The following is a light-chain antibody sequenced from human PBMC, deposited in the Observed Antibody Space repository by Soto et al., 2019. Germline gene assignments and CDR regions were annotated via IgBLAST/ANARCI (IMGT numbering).Light chain of an antibody. J-gene: IGLJ1*01. Sequence: QSPLTRPASVSGSPGQSSTISCTGTSSDVGGYYYVSWYKHHPGKAPKLLIYQVTNRPSRVSNLFSGSKSDNTASLTISGVQADDEADYYCTSYSSSDIFYVFGTGTKVTVL. V-gene: IGLV2-14*01. CDR1: SSDVGGYYY. CDR3: TSYSSSDIFYV. CDR2: QVT.